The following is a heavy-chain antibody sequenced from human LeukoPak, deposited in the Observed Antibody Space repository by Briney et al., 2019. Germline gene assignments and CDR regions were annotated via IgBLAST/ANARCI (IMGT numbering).Heavy chain of an antibody. D-gene: IGHD6-19*01. V-gene: IGHV4-34*01. CDR1: GGSFSGYY. Sequence: SETLSLTCAVYGGSFSGYYWSWIRQPPGKGLEWIGEINHSGSTNYSPSLKSRVTISVDTSKNQFSLKLSSVTAADTAVYYCAGSQWLAPPHLFQHWGQGTLVTVSS. CDR2: INHSGST. J-gene: IGHJ1*01. CDR3: AGSQWLAPPHLFQH.